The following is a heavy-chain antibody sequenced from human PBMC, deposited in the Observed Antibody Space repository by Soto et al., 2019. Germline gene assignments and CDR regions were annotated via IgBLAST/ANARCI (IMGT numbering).Heavy chain of an antibody. D-gene: IGHD3-3*01. CDR3: ARECISDFWSGPLKYYYYYMDV. CDR1: GGSISSYY. V-gene: IGHV4-59*12. Sequence: PSETLSLTCTVSGGSISSYYWSWIRQPPGKGLEWIGYIYYSGSTNYNPSLKSRVTISVDTSKNQFSLKLSSVTAADTAVYYCARECISDFWSGPLKYYYYYMDVWGKGTTVTVS. J-gene: IGHJ6*03. CDR2: IYYSGST.